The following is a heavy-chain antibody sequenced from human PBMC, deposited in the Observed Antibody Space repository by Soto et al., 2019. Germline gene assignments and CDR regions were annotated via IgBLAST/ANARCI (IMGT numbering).Heavy chain of an antibody. V-gene: IGHV1-18*01. CDR3: ARDRLPPPGAHNAFAI. J-gene: IGHJ3*02. CDR2: ISAYNGNT. Sequence: QVQLVQSGAEVKKPGASVKVSCKASGYTFTSYGISWVRQAPGQGLEWMGWISAYNGNTNYAQKLQGRVTMPTDTSTRTAYMALRSLRSDDTAVYYCARDRLPPPGAHNAFAISAQVTIVTLSS. CDR1: GYTFTSYG.